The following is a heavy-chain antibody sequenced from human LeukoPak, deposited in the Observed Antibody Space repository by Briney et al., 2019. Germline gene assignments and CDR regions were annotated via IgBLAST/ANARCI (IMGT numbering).Heavy chain of an antibody. Sequence: GGSLRLSCEASGLTFGSFAMTSVRQGPGKGLEWVSVISATGTSAYYEDSVRGRFTISRDNSRNTLYLHMNSLRAEDTAVYYCAKAVNYDFLVYDYDHMDVWGKGTTVTVSS. D-gene: IGHD3-3*01. CDR2: ISATGTSA. J-gene: IGHJ6*03. CDR3: AKAVNYDFLVYDYDHMDV. V-gene: IGHV3-23*01. CDR1: GLTFGSFA.